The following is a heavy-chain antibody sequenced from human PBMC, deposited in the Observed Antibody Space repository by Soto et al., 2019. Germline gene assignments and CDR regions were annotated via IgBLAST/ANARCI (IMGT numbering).Heavy chain of an antibody. J-gene: IGHJ4*02. D-gene: IGHD6-6*01. CDR2: IYYSGFT. CDR3: ASSSPFHY. V-gene: IGHV4-31*03. Sequence: SETLSLTCTVSGGSISSGGYYWSWIRQHPGKGLEWIGYIYYSGFTYYNPSLKSRVSISIDTSRNQFSLKLTSVTAADTGVYYCASSSPFHYWGPGILVTVSS. CDR1: GGSISSGGYY.